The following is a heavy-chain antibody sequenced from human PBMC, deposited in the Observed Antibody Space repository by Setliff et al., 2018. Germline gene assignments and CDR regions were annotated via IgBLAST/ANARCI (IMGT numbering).Heavy chain of an antibody. J-gene: IGHJ6*03. V-gene: IGHV3-48*01. CDR3: VRALAYYYMDV. CDR1: GFTFDIYS. CDR2: ISYSSGSI. Sequence: PGGSLRLSCAASGFTFDIYSMNWVRQAPGKGLEWVAHISYSSGSISYADSVKGRFTISRDNAKNSLYLQMNSLRAEDTAIYYCVRALAYYYMDVWGKGTTVTVSS.